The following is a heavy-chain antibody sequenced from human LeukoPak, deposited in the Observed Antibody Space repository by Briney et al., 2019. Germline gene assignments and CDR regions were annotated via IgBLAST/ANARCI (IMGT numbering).Heavy chain of an antibody. CDR1: GFTFSSYA. Sequence: PGGSLRLSCAAAGFTFSSYAMNWVRQAPGKGLEWVSSISSSSSYIYYADSVKGRFTISRDNAKNSLYLQMNRLRAEDTAVYYGARDDRNQDAFDIWGQGTMVTVSS. CDR2: ISSSSSYI. V-gene: IGHV3-21*01. D-gene: IGHD1-14*01. J-gene: IGHJ3*02. CDR3: ARDDRNQDAFDI.